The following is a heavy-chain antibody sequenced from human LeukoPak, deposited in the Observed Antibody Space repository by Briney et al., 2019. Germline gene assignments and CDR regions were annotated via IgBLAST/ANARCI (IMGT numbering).Heavy chain of an antibody. CDR1: GDTFASYD. D-gene: IGHD6-13*01. J-gene: IGHJ5*02. CDR2: MNPSSGNT. V-gene: IGHV1-8*01. CDR3: AREGSSSWFDP. Sequence: ASVKVSCKASGDTFASYDLNWVRQATGQGLEWMGWMNPSSGNTGYAQNFQVKLTMTRSTSITTAYMELRSLRSDDTAVYYCAREGSSSWFDPWGQGTLVTVSS.